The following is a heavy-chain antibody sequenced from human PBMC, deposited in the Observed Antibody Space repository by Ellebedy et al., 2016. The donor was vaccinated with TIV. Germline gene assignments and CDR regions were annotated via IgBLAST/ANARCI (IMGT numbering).Heavy chain of an antibody. J-gene: IGHJ4*02. CDR1: GFTFNNYG. CDR3: ARDSGSYPFDY. Sequence: GGSLRLSXTASGFTFNNYGMSWVRQAPGKGLVWVSRLSSDHKVAGYADSVKGRFTISRDNARNTLYLQMDSLRAEDTAVYYCARDSGSYPFDYWGLGALVTVSS. CDR2: LSSDHKVA. V-gene: IGHV3-74*01. D-gene: IGHD3-16*02.